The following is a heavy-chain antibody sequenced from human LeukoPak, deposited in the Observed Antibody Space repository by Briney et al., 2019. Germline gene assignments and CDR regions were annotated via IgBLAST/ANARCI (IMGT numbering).Heavy chain of an antibody. Sequence: ASVKVSCKASGYSFTGYGISWVRQAPGQGLEWMAWISAYNGNTNYAQKLQGRVTMTTDTSTSTVYMELRSLSSDGTAVYYCARDCDRSGYYCYWGQGTLVTVSS. D-gene: IGHD3-22*01. CDR1: GYSFTGYG. V-gene: IGHV1-18*01. CDR2: ISAYNGNT. CDR3: ARDCDRSGYYCY. J-gene: IGHJ4*02.